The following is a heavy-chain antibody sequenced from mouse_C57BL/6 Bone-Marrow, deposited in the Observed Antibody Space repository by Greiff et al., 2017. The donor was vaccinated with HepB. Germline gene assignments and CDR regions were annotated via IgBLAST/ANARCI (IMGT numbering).Heavy chain of an antibody. CDR3: ARTSRGYVDYYAMDY. D-gene: IGHD3-1*01. V-gene: IGHV1-81*01. CDR1: GYTFTSYG. Sequence: QVQLKESGAELARPGASVKLSCKASGYTFTSYGISWVKQSTGQGLEWIGEIYPRSGNTYYNEKFKGKATLTADKSSSTAYMELRSLTSEDSAVYFCARTSRGYVDYYAMDYWGQGTSVTVSS. CDR2: IYPRSGNT. J-gene: IGHJ4*01.